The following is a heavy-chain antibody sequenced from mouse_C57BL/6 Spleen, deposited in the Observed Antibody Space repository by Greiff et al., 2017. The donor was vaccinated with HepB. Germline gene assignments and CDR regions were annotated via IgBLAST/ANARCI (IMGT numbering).Heavy chain of an antibody. J-gene: IGHJ3*01. CDR1: GYTFTDYN. CDR3: ARRGYYYGSSYVGFFAY. V-gene: IGHV1-18*01. CDR2: INPNNGGT. D-gene: IGHD1-1*01. Sequence: VQLQQSGPELVKPGASVKIPCKASGYTFTDYNMDWVKQSHGKSLEWIGDINPNNGGTIYNQKFKGKATLTVDKSSSTAYMELRSLTSEDTAVYYCARRGYYYGSSYVGFFAYWGQGTLVTVSA.